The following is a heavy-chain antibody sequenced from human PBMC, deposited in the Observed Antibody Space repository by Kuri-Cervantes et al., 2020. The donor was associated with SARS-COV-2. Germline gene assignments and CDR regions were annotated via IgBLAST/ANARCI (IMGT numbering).Heavy chain of an antibody. CDR3: AKDLYGSGSSPGAFDI. V-gene: IGHV3-9*03. J-gene: IGHJ3*02. CDR1: GFTVSSNY. D-gene: IGHD3-10*01. Sequence: GGSLRLSCAASGFTVSSNYMSWVRQAPGKGLEWVSGISWNSGSIGYADSVKGRFTISRDNAKNSLYLQMNSLRAEDMALYYCAKDLYGSGSSPGAFDIWGQGTMVTVSS. CDR2: ISWNSGSI.